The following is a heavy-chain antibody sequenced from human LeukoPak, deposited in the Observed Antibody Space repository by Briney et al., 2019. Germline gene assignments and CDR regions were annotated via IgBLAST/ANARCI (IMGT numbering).Heavy chain of an antibody. V-gene: IGHV3-30*04. CDR3: ARDGYSSSWYYFDY. D-gene: IGHD6-13*01. Sequence: GGSLRLSCAASGFTFSSYAMHWVRQAPGKGLEWVAVISYDGSNKYYADSVKGRFTISRDNSKTTLYLQMNSLRAEDTAVYYCARDGYSSSWYYFDYWGPGTLVTVSS. CDR2: ISYDGSNK. CDR1: GFTFSSYA. J-gene: IGHJ4*01.